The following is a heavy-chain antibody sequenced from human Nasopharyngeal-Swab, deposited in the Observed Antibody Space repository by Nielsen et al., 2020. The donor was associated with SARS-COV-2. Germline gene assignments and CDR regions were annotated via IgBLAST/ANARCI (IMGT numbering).Heavy chain of an antibody. V-gene: IGHV4-34*01. J-gene: IGHJ4*02. D-gene: IGHD4-23*01. CDR1: GFTFSDYT. CDR2: IYHSGST. Sequence: ESLKISCAASGFTFSDYTMNWVRQPPGKGLEWIGEIYHSGSTNYNPSLKSRVTISVDKSKNQFSLKLSSVTAADTAVYDCARTRDYGGNSDFDYWGLGTLVTVSS. CDR3: ARTRDYGGNSDFDY.